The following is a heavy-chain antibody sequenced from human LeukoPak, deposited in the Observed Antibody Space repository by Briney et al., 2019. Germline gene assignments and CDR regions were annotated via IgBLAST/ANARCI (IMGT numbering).Heavy chain of an antibody. CDR1: GFTFSSSG. Sequence: GGSLRLSCAASGFTFSSSGMQWVRQAPGRGLEWVAFIQFDGTKTYYADSVKGRFTISRDSSKITLYLQMNSLRVDDTAVYYCAKGAFVRLGELSPSWGQGTLVTVSS. J-gene: IGHJ5*02. CDR2: IQFDGTKT. D-gene: IGHD3-16*02. CDR3: AKGAFVRLGELSPS. V-gene: IGHV3-30*02.